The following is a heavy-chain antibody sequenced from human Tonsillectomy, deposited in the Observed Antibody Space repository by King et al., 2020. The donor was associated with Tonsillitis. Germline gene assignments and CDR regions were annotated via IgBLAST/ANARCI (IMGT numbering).Heavy chain of an antibody. D-gene: IGHD3-9*01. V-gene: IGHV3-23*03. CDR3: AKDYYAILTGDPTPDY. Sequence: EVQLVQSGGGLVQPGGSLRLSCAASGFTFSSYAMSWVRQAPGKGLEWVSVIYSGGSSTYYADSVKGRFTISRDNSKNTLYLQMNSLRAEDTAVYYCAKDYYAILTGDPTPDYWGQGTLVTVSS. J-gene: IGHJ4*02. CDR1: GFTFSSYA. CDR2: IYSGGSST.